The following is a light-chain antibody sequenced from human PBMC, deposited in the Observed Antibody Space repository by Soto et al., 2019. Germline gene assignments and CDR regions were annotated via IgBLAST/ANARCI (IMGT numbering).Light chain of an antibody. V-gene: IGLV2-23*02. CDR3: CSYAGSSTPVI. J-gene: IGLJ1*01. CDR2: EVN. Sequence: QSVLTQPASVSGSPGQSITISCTGTSSDVGSYNLVSWYQQHPSKAPKLMIYEVNKRPSGVSNRFSGSKSGNTASLTISGLQAEDEADYYCCSYAGSSTPVIFGTGTKVTVL. CDR1: SSDVGSYNL.